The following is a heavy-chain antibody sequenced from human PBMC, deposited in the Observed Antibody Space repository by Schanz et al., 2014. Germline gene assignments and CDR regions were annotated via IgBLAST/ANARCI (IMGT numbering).Heavy chain of an antibody. J-gene: IGHJ4*02. V-gene: IGHV3-23*01. Sequence: EVHLLESGGGLVQPGGSLRLSCAASGFTFTNYAMSWVRQAPGKGLEWVSLISDSGDTAYYADSVKGRFTISRDNAKNSLYLQMNNLRAEDTAVYYCVRVSFADPRLYRGMDRDIDYWGQGALVTVSS. CDR2: ISDSGDTA. CDR3: VRVSFADPRLYRGMDRDIDY. CDR1: GFTFTNYA. D-gene: IGHD5-18*01.